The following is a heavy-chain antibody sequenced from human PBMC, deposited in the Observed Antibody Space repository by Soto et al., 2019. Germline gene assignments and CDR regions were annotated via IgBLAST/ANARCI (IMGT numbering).Heavy chain of an antibody. J-gene: IGHJ5*02. D-gene: IGHD2-2*01. CDR2: ISWNSGSI. Sequence: EVQLVESGGGLVQPGRSLRLSCATSGFTFDDYAMHWVRQAPGKGLEWVSGISWNSGSIGYADSVKGRFTISRDNAKNSLYLQMNSLRAEDTALYYCATDPSQYPLLLSGGFWFDPWGQGTLVTVSS. V-gene: IGHV3-9*01. CDR3: ATDPSQYPLLLSGGFWFDP. CDR1: GFTFDDYA.